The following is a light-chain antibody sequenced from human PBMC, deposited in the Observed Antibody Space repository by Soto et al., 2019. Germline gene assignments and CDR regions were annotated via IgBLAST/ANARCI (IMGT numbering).Light chain of an antibody. CDR2: DDD. CDR3: AAWDDSLNGVV. CDR1: SSNIGNNA. V-gene: IGLV1-36*01. J-gene: IGLJ2*01. Sequence: QSVLTQPPSVSEAARQRVTISCSGSSSNIGNNAVNWYQQLPGKAPKLLIYDDDLLPSGVSDRFSGSKSGTSASLAISGLQSEDEADYYCAAWDDSLNGVVFGGGTKLTVL.